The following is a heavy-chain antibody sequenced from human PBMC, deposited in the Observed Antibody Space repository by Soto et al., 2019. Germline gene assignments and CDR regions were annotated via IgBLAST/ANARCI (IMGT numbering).Heavy chain of an antibody. J-gene: IGHJ5*02. CDR2: INPNGGNT. CDR3: ARKYDPYDFWSGYYNDWFDP. CDR1: GYTFTSYY. D-gene: IGHD3-3*01. V-gene: IGHV1-46*01. Sequence: ASVKVSCKASGYTFTSYYMHWVRQAPGQGLEWMGIINPNGGNTSYAQKFQGRVTMTRDTSTSTAYMELSSLRSEDTAVYYCARKYDPYDFWSGYYNDWFDPWGQGTLVTVSS.